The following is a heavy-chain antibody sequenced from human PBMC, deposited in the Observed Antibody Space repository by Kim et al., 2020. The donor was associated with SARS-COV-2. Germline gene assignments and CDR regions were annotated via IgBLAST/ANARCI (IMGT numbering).Heavy chain of an antibody. J-gene: IGHJ5*02. D-gene: IGHD6-13*01. V-gene: IGHV3-20*01. CDR3: ARVAVYSSSWYPNWFDP. Sequence: VKGRFTIARDNAKNSLYLQLNNLRAEDTAVYHCARVAVYSSSWYPNWFDPWGQGTLVTVSS.